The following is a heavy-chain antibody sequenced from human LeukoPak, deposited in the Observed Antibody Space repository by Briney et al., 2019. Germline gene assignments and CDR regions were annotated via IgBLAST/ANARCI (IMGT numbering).Heavy chain of an antibody. D-gene: IGHD3-3*02. CDR2: IYYSGTT. V-gene: IGHV4-31*03. CDR1: GGSISSGDFY. J-gene: IGHJ6*02. Sequence: SETLSLTCTVSGGSISSGDFYWSWIRQHPGKGLEWIGYIYYSGTTYYNPSLKSRVTISVDTSKNQFSLKLSSVTAADTAVYYCARGHFWSGYYYYYYGMDVWGQGTTVTVSS. CDR3: ARGHFWSGYYYYYYGMDV.